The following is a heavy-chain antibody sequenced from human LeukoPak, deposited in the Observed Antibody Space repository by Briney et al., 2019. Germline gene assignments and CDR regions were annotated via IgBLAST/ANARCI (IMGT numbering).Heavy chain of an antibody. CDR1: GGSFSSYY. V-gene: IGHV4-34*01. CDR3: AKDRRSSSWFLLDY. D-gene: IGHD6-13*01. Sequence: PSETLSLTCAVYGGSFSSYYWSWIRQPPGKGLEWIGEINHSGSTNYNPSLKSRVTISVDTSKSQFSLKLSSVTAADTAVYYCAKDRRSSSWFLLDYWGQGTLVTVSS. CDR2: INHSGST. J-gene: IGHJ4*02.